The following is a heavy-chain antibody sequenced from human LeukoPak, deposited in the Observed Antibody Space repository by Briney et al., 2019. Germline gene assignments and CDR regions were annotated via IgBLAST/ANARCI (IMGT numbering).Heavy chain of an antibody. D-gene: IGHD3-10*01. CDR1: GYTFTSYG. J-gene: IGHJ4*02. CDR2: ISAYSGNT. CDR3: ARDLGMVRGVITV. V-gene: IGHV1-18*01. Sequence: ASVKVSCKASGYTFTSYGISWVRQAPGQGLEWMGWISAYSGNTNYAQNLQGRVTMTTDTSTSTVYMELRSLRSDDTAVYYCARDLGMVRGVITVWGQGTLVTVSS.